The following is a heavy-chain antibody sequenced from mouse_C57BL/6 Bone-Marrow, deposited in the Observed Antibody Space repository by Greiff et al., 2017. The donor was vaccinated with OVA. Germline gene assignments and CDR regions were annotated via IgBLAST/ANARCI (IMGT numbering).Heavy chain of an antibody. CDR3: ARGDSYYSNRFAY. V-gene: IGHV1-14*01. CDR1: GYTFTSYV. D-gene: IGHD2-5*01. CDR2: IYPYNDGT. Sequence: EVKLQESGPELVKPGASVKMSCKASGYTFTSYVMHWVKQKPGQGLEWIGYIYPYNDGTKYNEKFKGKATLTSDKSSSTAYMELSSLTSEDSAVYYCARGDSYYSNRFAYWGQGTLVTVSA. J-gene: IGHJ3*01.